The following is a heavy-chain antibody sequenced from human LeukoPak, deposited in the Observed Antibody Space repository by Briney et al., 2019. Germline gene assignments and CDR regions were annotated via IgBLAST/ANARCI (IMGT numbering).Heavy chain of an antibody. CDR3: ARETGGYYYRSYYFDY. J-gene: IGHJ4*02. V-gene: IGHV4-39*07. D-gene: IGHD3-22*01. Sequence: SETLSLTCTVSGGSISSSSYYWGWIRQPPGRGLGWIGRIYYSGSTYYNPSLKSRVTISVDTSKNQFSLKLSSVTAADPAVYYCARETGGYYYRSYYFDYWGQGTLVTVSS. CDR2: IYYSGST. CDR1: GGSISSSSYY.